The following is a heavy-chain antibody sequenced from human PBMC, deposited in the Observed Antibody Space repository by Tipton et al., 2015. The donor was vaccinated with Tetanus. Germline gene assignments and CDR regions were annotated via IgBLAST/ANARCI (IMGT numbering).Heavy chain of an antibody. J-gene: IGHJ5*02. CDR1: GYNFNLYW. CDR3: ARHFGEMLYAPFRFDP. D-gene: IGHD3-3*01. CDR2: IYPGDSDT. Sequence: QLVQSGAEVKKPGESLKISCQGSGYNFNLYWIAWVRQMPGKGLEWMGIIYPGDSDTTYSPSFQGQVTISADRSISTAYLQWTSLRPSDTAIYYCARHFGEMLYAPFRFDPWGQGTLVTVSS. V-gene: IGHV5-51*01.